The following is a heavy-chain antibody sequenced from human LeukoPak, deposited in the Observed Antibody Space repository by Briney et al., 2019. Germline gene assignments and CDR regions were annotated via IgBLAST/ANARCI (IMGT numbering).Heavy chain of an antibody. Sequence: GSLRLSCAASGFTFSSYAMSWIRQPPGKGLEWIGEINHSGSTNYNPSLKSRVTISLDTSKSQFSLKARYVTAADTAVYYCARGLNDSWTGENYWGQGTLVTVSS. CDR2: INHSGST. CDR3: ARGLNDSWTGENY. V-gene: IGHV4-34*01. J-gene: IGHJ4*02. D-gene: IGHD3-3*01. CDR1: GFTFSSYA.